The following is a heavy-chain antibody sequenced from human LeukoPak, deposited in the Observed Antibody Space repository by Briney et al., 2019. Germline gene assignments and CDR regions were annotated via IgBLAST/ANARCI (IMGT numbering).Heavy chain of an antibody. Sequence: PSETLSLTCSVSGGSISSSSYYWGWIRQPPGQGLEWIGEISLTGLTHYNPSLESRVTVSLDKSKNQLSLKLTSVTAADTAVYYCSRENGAFSPFGYWGQGTLVSVLS. D-gene: IGHD2-8*01. J-gene: IGHJ4*02. CDR2: ISLTGLT. CDR3: SRENGAFSPFGY. CDR1: GGSISSSSYY. V-gene: IGHV4-39*07.